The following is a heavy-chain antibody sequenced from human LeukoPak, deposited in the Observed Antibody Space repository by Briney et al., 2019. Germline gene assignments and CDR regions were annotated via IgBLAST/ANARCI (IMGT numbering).Heavy chain of an antibody. D-gene: IGHD4-23*01. V-gene: IGHV3-74*01. CDR2: IDRDGSRI. CDR1: GFTFSSYW. CDR3: VRGNDYGGPHY. J-gene: IGHJ4*02. Sequence: GGSLRLSCAVSGFTFSSYWMHWVRQAPGKGLVWVSRIDRDGSRINYADSVKSRFTISRDNGKNTLFLQMNSLRAEDAAVYYCVRGNDYGGPHYWGQGTLVTVSS.